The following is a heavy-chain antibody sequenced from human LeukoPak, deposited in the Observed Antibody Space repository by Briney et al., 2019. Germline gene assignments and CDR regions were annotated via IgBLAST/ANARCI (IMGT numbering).Heavy chain of an antibody. CDR3: AKRSNFWTGYLDY. J-gene: IGHJ4*02. D-gene: IGHD3/OR15-3a*01. CDR1: KFTFSNYA. V-gene: IGHV3-23*01. CDR2: ISGSGGST. Sequence: GGSLRLSCTAFKFTFSNYAMSWVRQAPGKGLEWVSVISGSGGSTYYADSVKGRFTISRDNSKDTLFLQMNSLRTEDAAVYYCAKRSNFWTGYLDYWGQGALVTVSS.